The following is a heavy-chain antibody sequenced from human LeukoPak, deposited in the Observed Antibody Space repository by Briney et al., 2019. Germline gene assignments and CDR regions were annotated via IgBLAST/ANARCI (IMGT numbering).Heavy chain of an antibody. Sequence: GRSLRLSCAASGFTFSSYGMHWVRQAPGKGLEGGAVIWYDGSNKYYADSVKGRFTISRDNSKNTLYLQMNSLRAEDTAVYYCARGYYGSGSAYFDYWGQGTLVTVSS. CDR3: ARGYYGSGSAYFDY. CDR1: GFTFSSYG. J-gene: IGHJ4*02. V-gene: IGHV3-33*01. CDR2: IWYDGSNK. D-gene: IGHD3-10*01.